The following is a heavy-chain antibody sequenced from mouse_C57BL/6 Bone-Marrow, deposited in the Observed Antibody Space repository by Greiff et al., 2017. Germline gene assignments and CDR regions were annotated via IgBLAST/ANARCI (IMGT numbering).Heavy chain of an antibody. CDR2: IYPRSGNT. CDR3: AIYYGYDAAWFAY. V-gene: IGHV1-81*01. D-gene: IGHD2-2*01. CDR1: GYTFTSYG. J-gene: IGHJ3*01. Sequence: QVQLQQSGAELARPGASVKLSCKASGYTFTSYGISWVKQRTGQGLEWIGEIYPRSGNTYYNEKFKGKATLTADKSTSTAYLELRLLTSEYSAVDFCAIYYGYDAAWFAYWGQGTLVTVSA.